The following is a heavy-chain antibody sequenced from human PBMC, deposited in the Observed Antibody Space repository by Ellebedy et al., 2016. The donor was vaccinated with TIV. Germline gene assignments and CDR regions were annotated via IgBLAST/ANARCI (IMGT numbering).Heavy chain of an antibody. V-gene: IGHV1-2*02. CDR1: GYTFTGHF. CDR2: INSNSGGT. CDR3: ARAGLVGDIAY. Sequence: AASVKVSCKASGYTFTGHFMHWVRQAPGQGLEWMGWINSNSGGTNYAQKFQGRVTMTRDTSISTAYMELSRLTSDDTAGYYCARAGLVGDIAYWGQGTLVTVSS. D-gene: IGHD3/OR15-3a*01. J-gene: IGHJ4*02.